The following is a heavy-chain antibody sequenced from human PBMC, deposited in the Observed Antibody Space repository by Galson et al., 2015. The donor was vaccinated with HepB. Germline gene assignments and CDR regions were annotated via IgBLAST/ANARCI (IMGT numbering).Heavy chain of an antibody. D-gene: IGHD1-1*01. V-gene: IGHV3-23*01. CDR1: GFTFSRTG. CDR2: ISMSGSGR. J-gene: IGHJ4*02. CDR3: AKGTTSIDY. Sequence: SLRLSCAGSGFTFSRTGMTWVHQAPGKGLECVSAISMSGSGRDYVDSVRGRFTISRDNSNNMLYLQMNDLRAEDTAVYYCAKGTTSIDYWGQGTLVTVSS.